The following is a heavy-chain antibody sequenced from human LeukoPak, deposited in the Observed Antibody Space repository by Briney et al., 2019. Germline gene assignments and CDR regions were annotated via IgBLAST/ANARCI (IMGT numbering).Heavy chain of an antibody. CDR2: MNPNGGNT. Sequence: GASVKVSCKASGYTFTSYDINWVRQATGQGLEWMGWMNPNGGNTGYAQKLQGRVTMTTDTSTSTAYMELRSLRSDDTAVYYCARDYCSSTSCYPHWFDPWGQGTLVTVSS. J-gene: IGHJ5*02. D-gene: IGHD2-2*01. CDR3: ARDYCSSTSCYPHWFDP. CDR1: GYTFTSYD. V-gene: IGHV1-8*01.